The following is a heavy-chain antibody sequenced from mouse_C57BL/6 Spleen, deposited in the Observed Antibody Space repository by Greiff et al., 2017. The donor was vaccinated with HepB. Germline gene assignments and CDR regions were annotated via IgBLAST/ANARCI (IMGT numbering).Heavy chain of an antibody. CDR2: INPSSGYT. CDR1: GYTFTSYW. J-gene: IGHJ4*01. V-gene: IGHV1-7*01. D-gene: IGHD4-1*02. Sequence: QVQLQQSGAELAKPGASVKLSCKASGYTFTSYWMHWVKQRPGQGLEWIGYINPSSGYTKYNQKFKDKATLTADKSSSTAYMQLSSLTYEDSAVYYCARETTGTHYAMDYWGQGTSVTVSS. CDR3: ARETTGTHYAMDY.